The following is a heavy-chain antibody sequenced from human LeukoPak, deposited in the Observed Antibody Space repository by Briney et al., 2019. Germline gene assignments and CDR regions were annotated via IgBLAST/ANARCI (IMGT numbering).Heavy chain of an antibody. CDR2: IVVGSGNT. D-gene: IGHD6-19*01. V-gene: IGHV1-58*01. CDR1: GFTFTSSA. J-gene: IGHJ4*02. CDR3: AAGCSSGWYVFDY. Sequence: GTSVKVSCKASGFTFTSSAVQWVRQARGQRLEWIGWIVVGSGNTNYAQKFQERVTITRDMSTSTAYMELSSLRSEDTAVYYCAAGCSSGWYVFDYWGQGTLVTVSS.